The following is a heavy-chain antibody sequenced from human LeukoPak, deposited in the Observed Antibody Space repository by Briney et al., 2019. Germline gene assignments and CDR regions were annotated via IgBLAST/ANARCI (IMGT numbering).Heavy chain of an antibody. J-gene: IGHJ4*02. V-gene: IGHV3-23*01. CDR1: GFTFSSYA. CDR3: AKAYDSSGYYYANPFDY. CDR2: ISGSGGST. Sequence: GSLRLSCAASGFTFSSYAMSWVRQAPGKGLEWVSAISGSGGSTYYADSVKGRFTISRDNSKNTLYLQMNSLRAEDTAVYYCAKAYDSSGYYYANPFDYWGQGTLVTVSS. D-gene: IGHD3-22*01.